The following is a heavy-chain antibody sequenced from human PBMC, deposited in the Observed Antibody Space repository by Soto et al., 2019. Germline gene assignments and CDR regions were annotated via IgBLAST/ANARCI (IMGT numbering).Heavy chain of an antibody. D-gene: IGHD4-17*01. J-gene: IGHJ4*02. CDR2: IYSGGST. V-gene: IGHV3-66*01. Sequence: EVQLVESGGGLVQPGGSLRLSCAASGFTVSSNYMSWVRQAPGKGLEWVSVIYSGGSTYYADSVKGRFTISRDNSKNTLYLQMNSLRAEDTAVYYCARSTEDYGDGYYFDYWGQGTLVTVS. CDR1: GFTVSSNY. CDR3: ARSTEDYGDGYYFDY.